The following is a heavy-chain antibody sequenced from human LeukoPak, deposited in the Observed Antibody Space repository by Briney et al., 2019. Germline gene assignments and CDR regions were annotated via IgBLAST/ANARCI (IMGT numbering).Heavy chain of an antibody. V-gene: IGHV4-31*03. Sequence: PSQTLSLTCTVSGGSISSGGYYWSWIRQHPGTGLEWIGYIYYSGSTYYNPSLKSRVTISVDTSKNQFSLKLSSVTAADTAVYYCARTSYNWNYGDYWGQGTLVTVSS. D-gene: IGHD1-1*01. CDR1: GGSISSGGYY. CDR2: IYYSGST. CDR3: ARTSYNWNYGDY. J-gene: IGHJ4*02.